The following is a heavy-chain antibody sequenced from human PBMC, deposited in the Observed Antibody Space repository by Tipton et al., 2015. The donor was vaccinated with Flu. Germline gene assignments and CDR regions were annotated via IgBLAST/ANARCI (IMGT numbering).Heavy chain of an antibody. D-gene: IGHD3-10*01. Sequence: QSGAEVKKPAASVKVSCKASGYTFAAYYIHWVRQAPGQGPEWMGWINPTSGDTKSAQKFRGRVSLTWDTSITTAYMELSSLRSDDTGIYSCARGYYGSGSRTSFDDRGQGTLVTVSS. CDR3: ARGYYGSGSRTSFDD. V-gene: IGHV1-2*02. CDR1: GYTFAAYY. J-gene: IGHJ4*02. CDR2: INPTSGDT.